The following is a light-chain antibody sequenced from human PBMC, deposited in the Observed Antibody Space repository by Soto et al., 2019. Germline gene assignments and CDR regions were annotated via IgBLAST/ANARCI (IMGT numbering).Light chain of an antibody. CDR3: QQYNNWPPDYT. Sequence: EIVLTQSPATLSVSPGERVTLSCRASQSVDINLAWYQQKPGQAPRLLIYGASTRATDMPGRFRGSGAGAEFTLTISSLQSEDSAVYYCQQYNNWPPDYTFGQGTKLEIK. J-gene: IGKJ2*01. CDR2: GAS. CDR1: QSVDIN. V-gene: IGKV3-15*01.